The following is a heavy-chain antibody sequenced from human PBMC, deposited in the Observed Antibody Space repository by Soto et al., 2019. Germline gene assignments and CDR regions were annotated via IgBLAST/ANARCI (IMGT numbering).Heavy chain of an antibody. CDR1: GGSISSSNW. J-gene: IGHJ5*02. V-gene: IGHV4-4*02. CDR3: ARDGSFYDFWSGYSGNWFDP. Sequence: PSETLYLTCAVSGGSISSSNWWSWVRRPPGKGLEWIGEIYHSGSTNYNPSLKSRVTISVDKSKNQFSLKLSSVTAADTAVYYCARDGSFYDFWSGYSGNWFDPWGQGTLVTVSS. D-gene: IGHD3-3*01. CDR2: IYHSGST.